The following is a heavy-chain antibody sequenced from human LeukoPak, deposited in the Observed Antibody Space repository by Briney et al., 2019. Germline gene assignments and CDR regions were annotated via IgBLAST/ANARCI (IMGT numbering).Heavy chain of an antibody. Sequence: SVKVSCKASGGTFSSYAISWVRQAPGQGLEWMGRIIPILGIANYAQKFQGRVTITADKSTSTAYMELSSLRSEDTAVYYCATHPIGYRSSTSCYGYWGQGTLVTVSS. CDR3: ATHPIGYRSSTSCYGY. V-gene: IGHV1-69*04. CDR2: IIPILGIA. J-gene: IGHJ4*02. D-gene: IGHD2-2*01. CDR1: GGTFSSYA.